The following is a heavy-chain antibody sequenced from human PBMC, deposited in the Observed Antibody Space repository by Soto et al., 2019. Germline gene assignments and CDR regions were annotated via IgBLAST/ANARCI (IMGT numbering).Heavy chain of an antibody. Sequence: QAQVVQSGAEVRKPGSSVKLSCKASEGTFNSYAIAWVRQAPGQGLEWMGGIIPYYNTLNYAQKFQDRVTITADDSTNTVYMELGSLRSDDTAVYFCASGASRWYPCLVDSWAQGTLVTVSS. V-gene: IGHV1-69*01. CDR1: EGTFNSYA. D-gene: IGHD6-13*01. J-gene: IGHJ4*02. CDR3: ASGASRWYPCLVDS. CDR2: IIPYYNTL.